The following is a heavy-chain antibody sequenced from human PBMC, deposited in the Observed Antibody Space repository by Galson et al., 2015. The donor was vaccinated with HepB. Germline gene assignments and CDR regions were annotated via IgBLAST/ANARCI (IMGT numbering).Heavy chain of an antibody. D-gene: IGHD6-19*01. CDR1: GFTFSSYA. CDR3: ATRSGASGWYSYFQH. Sequence: SLRLSCADSGFTFSSYAIMWVRQAPGKGLEWVSGMSDNGDNTFYADSVKGRFTISRDISKNTVYLQMNSLRVEDTAVYYCATRSGASGWYSYFQHWGQGTLVTVSS. J-gene: IGHJ1*01. V-gene: IGHV3-23*01. CDR2: MSDNGDNT.